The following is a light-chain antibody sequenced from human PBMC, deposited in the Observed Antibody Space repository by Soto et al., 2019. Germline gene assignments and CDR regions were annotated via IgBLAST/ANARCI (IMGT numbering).Light chain of an antibody. CDR2: VNSDGSH. CDR1: SGHSSYA. CDR3: QTWGTGFQV. J-gene: IGLJ3*02. V-gene: IGLV4-69*01. Sequence: QLVLTQSPSASASLGASVKLTCTLNSGHSSYAVAWHQQQPEKGPRYLMKVNSDGSHNKGDGIPHRFSGSSSGAERYLTISSLQSDDEADYYCQTWGTGFQVFGGGTKVTVL.